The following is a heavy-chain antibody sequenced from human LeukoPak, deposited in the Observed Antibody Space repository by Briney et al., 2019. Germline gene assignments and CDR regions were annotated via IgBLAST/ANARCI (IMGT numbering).Heavy chain of an antibody. CDR3: ARGRPGGSRSFDY. CDR1: GGSISSYY. J-gene: IGHJ4*02. V-gene: IGHV4-34*01. D-gene: IGHD6-13*01. CDR2: INHSGST. Sequence: SETLSLTCTVSGGSISSYYWSWIRQPPGKGLEWIGEINHSGSTNYNPSLKSRVTISVDTSKNQFSLKLSSVTAADTAVYYCARGRPGGSRSFDYWGQGTLVTVSS.